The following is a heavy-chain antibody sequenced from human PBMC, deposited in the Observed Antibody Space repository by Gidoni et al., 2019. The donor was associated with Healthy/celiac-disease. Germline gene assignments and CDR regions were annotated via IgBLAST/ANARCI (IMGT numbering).Heavy chain of an antibody. CDR3: ARDYCSGGSCYYGY. CDR2: ISYDGSNK. J-gene: IGHJ4*02. Sequence: QVQLVESGGGVVEPGRSLRLSCAALGLAFSSYAMHWVRQAPGKGLEWVAVISYDGSNKYYADSVKGRFTISRDNSKNTLYLQMNSLRAEDTAVYYCARDYCSGGSCYYGYWGQGTLVTVSS. D-gene: IGHD2-15*01. V-gene: IGHV3-30-3*01. CDR1: GLAFSSYA.